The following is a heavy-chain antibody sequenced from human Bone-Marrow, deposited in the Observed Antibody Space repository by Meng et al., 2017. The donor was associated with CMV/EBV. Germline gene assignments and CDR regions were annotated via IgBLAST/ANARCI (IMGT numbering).Heavy chain of an antibody. D-gene: IGHD6-19*01. CDR1: GYTFTGYY. V-gene: IGHV1-24*01. CDR2: FDPEDGEI. J-gene: IGHJ4*02. Sequence: ASVKVSCKASGYTFTGYYMHWVRQAPGKGLEWMGGFDPEDGEIMYAQKFQGRVTMTEDTSTYTDYMELSCLTSEDTAVYYCARLPSIAVAATLADYYVDYWGQGTLVTVSS. CDR3: ARLPSIAVAATLADYYVDY.